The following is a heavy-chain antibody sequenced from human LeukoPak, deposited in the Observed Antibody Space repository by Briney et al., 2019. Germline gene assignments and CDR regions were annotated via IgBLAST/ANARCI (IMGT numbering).Heavy chain of an antibody. CDR1: GGSFSGYY. D-gene: IGHD2-15*01. V-gene: IGHV4-34*01. CDR2: INHSGST. J-gene: IGHJ6*03. CDR3: ASFYCSGGSCYQYYSYYYMDV. Sequence: SETLSLTCAVYGGSFSGYYWSWIRQPPGKGLEWIGEINHSGSTYSNPSLQSRVTTSVDTSKNQFSLKLNSVTAADTAVYYCASFYCSGGSCYQYYSYYYMDVWGKGTTVTISS.